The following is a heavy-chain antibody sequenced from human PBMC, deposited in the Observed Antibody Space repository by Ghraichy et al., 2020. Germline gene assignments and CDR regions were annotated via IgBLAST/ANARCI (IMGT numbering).Heavy chain of an antibody. D-gene: IGHD1-26*01. CDR2: IYYSGST. CDR3: ARSGSWYFDL. Sequence: SETLSLTCTDSGGSIRGYYWSWIRKPPGKGLEWLGYIYYSGSTNYNPSLKSRVTISVDTSKNQFSLKLSSVTAADTAVYYCARSGSWYFDLWVHGTLVSVSS. J-gene: IGHJ2*01. V-gene: IGHV4-59*01. CDR1: GGSIRGYY.